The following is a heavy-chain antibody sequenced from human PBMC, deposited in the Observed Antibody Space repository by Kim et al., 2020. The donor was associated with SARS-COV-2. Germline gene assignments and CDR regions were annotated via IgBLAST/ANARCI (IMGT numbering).Heavy chain of an antibody. Sequence: GGSLRLSCAASGFTFSDYWMSWVRQAPGKGLEWVANIKKDGSEKYYVASVKGRFTISRDNAKNSLYLQMNSLRVEDTAVFYCARSYNSGWNNEGYWRQGT. D-gene: IGHD6-19*01. V-gene: IGHV3-7*01. CDR1: GFTFSDYW. J-gene: IGHJ4*02. CDR3: ARSYNSGWNNEGY. CDR2: IKKDGSEK.